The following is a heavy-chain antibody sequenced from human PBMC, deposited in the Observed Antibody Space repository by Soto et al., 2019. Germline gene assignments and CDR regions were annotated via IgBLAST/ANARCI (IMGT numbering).Heavy chain of an antibody. V-gene: IGHV3-33*01. J-gene: IGHJ4*02. CDR3: ARDSDSGSYSWGY. CDR2: IWYDGSNK. Sequence: QVQLVESGGGVVQPGRSLRLSCAASGFTFSSYGMHWVRQAPGKGLEWVAVIWYDGSNKYYADSVKGRFTISRDNSKNTLYLQMISLRAEDTAVYYCARDSDSGSYSWGYWGQGPLVTVSS. D-gene: IGHD1-26*01. CDR1: GFTFSSYG.